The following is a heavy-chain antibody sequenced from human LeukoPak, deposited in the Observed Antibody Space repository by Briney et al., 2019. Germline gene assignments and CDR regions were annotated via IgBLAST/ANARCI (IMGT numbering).Heavy chain of an antibody. CDR2: IIPIFGTA. V-gene: IGHV1-69*06. J-gene: IGHJ6*03. Sequence: GASVKVSCKATGYTFTAYYMHWVRQAPGQGLEWMGGIIPIFGTANYAQKFQGRVTITADKSTSTAYMELSSLRSEDTAVYYCARDLTFSGYYYYMDVWGKGTTVTISS. D-gene: IGHD3-10*01. CDR1: GYTFTAYY. CDR3: ARDLTFSGYYYYMDV.